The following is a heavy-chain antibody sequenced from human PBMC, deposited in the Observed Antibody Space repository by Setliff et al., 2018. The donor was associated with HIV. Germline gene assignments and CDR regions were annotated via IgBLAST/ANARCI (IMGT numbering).Heavy chain of an antibody. CDR2: IYFSGSA. CDR1: GDSISRSSFF. CDR3: ARHDGGGWYVRVLATSFDY. D-gene: IGHD6-19*01. J-gene: IGHJ4*02. Sequence: SETLSLTCSVSGDSISRSSFFWTWIRQHPGKGLEWIGYIYFSGSATYNPSLKSPVSISVDTSKNQFSLKLSSVTAADTAVYYCARHDGGGWYVRVLATSFDYWGQGTLVTVSS. V-gene: IGHV4-31*01.